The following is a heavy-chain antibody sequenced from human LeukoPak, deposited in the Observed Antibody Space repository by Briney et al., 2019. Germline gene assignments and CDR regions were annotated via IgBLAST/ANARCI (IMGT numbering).Heavy chain of an antibody. J-gene: IGHJ3*02. CDR3: ARVLEMRTHAFDI. CDR2: IYYSGST. CDR1: GGSISSGGYY. D-gene: IGHD5-24*01. Sequence: PSETLSLTCAVSGGSISSGGYYWSWIRQHPGKGLEWIGYIYYSGSTYYNPSLKSRVTISVDTSKNQFSLKLNSVTAADTALYYCARVLEMRTHAFDIWGQGTMITVSS. V-gene: IGHV4-31*11.